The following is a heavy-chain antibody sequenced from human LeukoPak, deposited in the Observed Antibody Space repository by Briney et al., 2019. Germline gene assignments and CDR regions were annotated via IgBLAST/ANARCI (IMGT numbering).Heavy chain of an antibody. Sequence: SETLSLTCTVSNYSISSGYYWGWIRQPPGKGLEWIGNIYHSGSTYSNPSLKNRVTMSVDTSKNQFSLKLTSVTAADTAVYYCARVDKDDDYGDYVVWDYWGQGTLVTVSS. J-gene: IGHJ4*02. V-gene: IGHV4-38-2*02. CDR3: ARVDKDDDYGDYVVWDY. CDR2: IYHSGST. D-gene: IGHD4-17*01. CDR1: NYSISSGYY.